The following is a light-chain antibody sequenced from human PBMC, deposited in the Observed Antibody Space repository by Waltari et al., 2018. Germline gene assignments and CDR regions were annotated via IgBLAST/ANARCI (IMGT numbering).Light chain of an antibody. J-gene: IGKJ4*01. CDR3: QQYDIWPPLT. V-gene: IGKV3-15*01. CDR1: QSVGNN. Sequence: EAVMTQPPATLSVSPGERATLSCRASQSVGNNLAWYQQKPGQAPRLLIYAASTRATGIPARFSGSGSETEFTLTISGLQSEDFAVYYCQQYDIWPPLTFGGGTRVEIK. CDR2: AAS.